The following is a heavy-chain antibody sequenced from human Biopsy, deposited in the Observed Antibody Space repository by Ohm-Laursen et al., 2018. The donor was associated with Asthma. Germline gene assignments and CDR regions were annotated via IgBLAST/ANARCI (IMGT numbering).Heavy chain of an antibody. Sequence: PGTLSLTCTVSGGSIISSSWWSWVRQTPGKGLEWIGEIYHSGPTNYNPSLKSRVTISVDKSKNQFSLKLTSVTAADTAVYYCAKIYDRLVLYGMDVRGQGTTVTVSS. CDR1: GGSIISSSW. CDR2: IYHSGPT. D-gene: IGHD6-19*01. J-gene: IGHJ6*02. V-gene: IGHV4-4*03. CDR3: AKIYDRLVLYGMDV.